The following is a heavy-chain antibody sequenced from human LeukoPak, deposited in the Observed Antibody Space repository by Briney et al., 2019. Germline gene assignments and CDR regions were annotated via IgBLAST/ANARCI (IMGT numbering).Heavy chain of an antibody. D-gene: IGHD6-13*01. CDR1: GFTVDDTY. CDR2: VYSGGRT. V-gene: IGHV3-66*02. J-gene: IGHJ4*02. Sequence: GGSLRLSCAASGFTVDDTYMSWVRQAPGKGLEWVSVVYSGGRTFYADSVKGRFTISRDNSKNTVYLQTNSLRADDTAVYYCARQAAAGLDYWGQGTLVTVSS. CDR3: ARQAAAGLDY.